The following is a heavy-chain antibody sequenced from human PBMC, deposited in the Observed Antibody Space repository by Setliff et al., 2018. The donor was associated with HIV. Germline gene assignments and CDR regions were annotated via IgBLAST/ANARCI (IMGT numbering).Heavy chain of an antibody. D-gene: IGHD2-21*02. Sequence: RASVKVSCKASGYTFTSYGISWVRQAPGQGLEWMGWISAYNGNTNYAQKLQGRVTMTTDTSTSTAYMELRSLRSDDTAVYYCARVGSVVVVTAIDYWGQGTLVTVSS. CDR2: ISAYNGNT. J-gene: IGHJ4*02. V-gene: IGHV1-18*01. CDR1: GYTFTSYG. CDR3: ARVGSVVVVTAIDY.